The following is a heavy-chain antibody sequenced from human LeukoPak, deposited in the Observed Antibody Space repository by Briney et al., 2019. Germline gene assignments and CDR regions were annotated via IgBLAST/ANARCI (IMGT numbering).Heavy chain of an antibody. V-gene: IGHV3-64*02. Sequence: GGSLRLSCAASGFTFSTYAMHWVRQAPGKGLEQVSSISSGGVNTYYADSVRGRFTISRDNSKNTLYLHMGSLRAEDVAVYYCAREEAPVGGSSFDYWGQGTLVTVSS. J-gene: IGHJ4*02. CDR3: AREEAPVGGSSFDY. CDR1: GFTFSTYA. CDR2: ISSGGVNT. D-gene: IGHD1-26*01.